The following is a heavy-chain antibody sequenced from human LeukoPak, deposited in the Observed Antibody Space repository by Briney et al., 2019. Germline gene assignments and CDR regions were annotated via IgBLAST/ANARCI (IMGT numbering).Heavy chain of an antibody. J-gene: IGHJ6*03. CDR3: ARGPPDYGDYYYYYYMDV. CDR2: IIPIFGTA. D-gene: IGHD4-17*01. CDR1: GGTFSSFA. Sequence: SVKVSCKASGGTFSSFAISWVRQAPGQGLEWMGGIIPIFGTANYAQKFQGRVTITADESTSTAYMELSSLRSEDTAVYYCARGPPDYGDYYYYYYMDVWGKGTTVTVSS. V-gene: IGHV1-69*13.